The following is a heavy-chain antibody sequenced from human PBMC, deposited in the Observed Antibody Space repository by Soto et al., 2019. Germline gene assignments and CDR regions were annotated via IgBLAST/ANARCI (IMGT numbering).Heavy chain of an antibody. Sequence: QVQLQESGPGLVKPSETLSLTCTVSGGSISSYYWSWIRQPPGKGLEWIGYIYYSGSTNYNPCLKRRVPLSVDTAKNLVSLKLISVIAADTGVYLCARVRASLLFDPWGQGTLVTVSS. J-gene: IGHJ5*02. CDR3: ARVRASLLFDP. CDR1: GGSISSYY. V-gene: IGHV4-59*01. CDR2: IYYSGST. D-gene: IGHD2-2*01.